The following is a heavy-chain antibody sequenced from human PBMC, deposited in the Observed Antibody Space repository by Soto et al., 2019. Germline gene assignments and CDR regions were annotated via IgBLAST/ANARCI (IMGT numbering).Heavy chain of an antibody. V-gene: IGHV4-59*01. D-gene: IGHD5-12*01. CDR3: ARDIVATDGMDV. CDR2: IYYSGST. CDR1: GGSISSYY. Sequence: SETLSLTCTVSGGSISSYYWSWIRQPPGKGLKWIGYIYYSGSTNYNPSLKSRVTISVDTSKNQFSLKLSSVTAADTAVYYCARDIVATDGMDVWGQGTTVTVSS. J-gene: IGHJ6*02.